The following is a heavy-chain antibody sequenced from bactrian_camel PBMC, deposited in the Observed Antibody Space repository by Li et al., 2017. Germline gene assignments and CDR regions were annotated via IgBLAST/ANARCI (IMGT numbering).Heavy chain of an antibody. CDR3: AASRWCSTHPNY. J-gene: IGHJ4*01. V-gene: IGHV3S53*01. Sequence: HVQLVESGGGLVQPGGSLRLSCTASGDIDSANCMGWFRQTPGNEREYVATIWTASGRAYYPDYKKGRLTISREGAKLYLQMNNLQPEDTAIYYCAASRWCSTHPNYWGQGTQVTVS. D-gene: IGHD6*01. CDR1: GDIDSANC. CDR2: IWTASGRA.